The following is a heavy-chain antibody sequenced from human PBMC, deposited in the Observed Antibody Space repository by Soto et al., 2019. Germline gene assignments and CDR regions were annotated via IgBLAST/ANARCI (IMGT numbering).Heavy chain of an antibody. CDR3: ARQDCSSTSCHFPDYYYYGMGV. CDR1: GYTFTSYD. CDR2: MNPNSGNT. D-gene: IGHD2-2*01. V-gene: IGHV1-8*01. Sequence: ASVKVSCKASGYTFTSYDINWVRQATGQGLEWMGWMNPNSGNTGYAQKFQGRVTMTRNTSISTAYMELSSLRSEDTAVYYCARQDCSSTSCHFPDYYYYGMGVWGHGTTVTVSS. J-gene: IGHJ6*02.